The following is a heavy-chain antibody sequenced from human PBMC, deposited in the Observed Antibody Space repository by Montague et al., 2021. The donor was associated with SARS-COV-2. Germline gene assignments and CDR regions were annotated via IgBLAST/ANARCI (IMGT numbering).Heavy chain of an antibody. CDR3: ARLVGGRETRFDP. CDR2: IYYSGTA. D-gene: IGHD6-6*01. CDR1: GGSISTYY. V-gene: IGHV4-59*08. J-gene: IGHJ5*02. Sequence: SETLSLTCTVSGGSISTYYWSWIRQPPGKGLEWIGYIYYSGTANYNPSLQSRVTISVDTSKNQFSLNVRSVTAADTAVYYCARLVGGRETRFDPWGQGTLVTVSS.